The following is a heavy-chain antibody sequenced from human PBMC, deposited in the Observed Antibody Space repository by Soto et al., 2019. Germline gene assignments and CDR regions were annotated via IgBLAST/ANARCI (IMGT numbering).Heavy chain of an antibody. Sequence: LSGDPISWVRLAPGQGLEWMGGIIPIFGTANYAQKFQGRVTITADESTSTAYMELSSLRSEDTAVYYCARDLGLKYCTNGVCQGRWFDPWGQGTLVTVSS. D-gene: IGHD2-8*01. J-gene: IGHJ5*02. CDR3: ARDLGLKYCTNGVCQGRWFDP. CDR2: IIPIFGTA. V-gene: IGHV1-69*01. CDR1: LSGDP.